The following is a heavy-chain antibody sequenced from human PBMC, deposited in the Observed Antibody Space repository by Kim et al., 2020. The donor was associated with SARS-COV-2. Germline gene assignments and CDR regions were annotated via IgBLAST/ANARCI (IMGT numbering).Heavy chain of an antibody. D-gene: IGHD2-21*02. Sequence: SETLSLTCTVSGGSISSGSYYWSWIRQPAGKGLEWIGRIYTSGSTNYNPSLKSRVTISVDTSKNQFSLKLSSVTAADTAVYYCARETLIVVVTAMREGGLANDAFDIWGQGTMVTVSS. V-gene: IGHV4-61*02. CDR1: GGSISSGSYY. CDR3: ARETLIVVVTAMREGGLANDAFDI. J-gene: IGHJ3*02. CDR2: IYTSGST.